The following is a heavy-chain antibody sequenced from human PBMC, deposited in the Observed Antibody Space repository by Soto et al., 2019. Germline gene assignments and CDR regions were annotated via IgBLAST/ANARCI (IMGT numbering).Heavy chain of an antibody. CDR3: ARHLGDYGYEDYYGMDV. Sequence: SETLSLTYTVSGGSISGSSDYWDWIRQPPGKGLEWIGSIYYSGNRYYSPSLKSRVTMSVDTSKNQFSLKLSSVTATDTAVYYCARHLGDYGYEDYYGMDVWGLGTTVTVSS. V-gene: IGHV4-39*01. CDR1: GGSISGSSDY. D-gene: IGHD4-17*01. J-gene: IGHJ6*02. CDR2: IYYSGNR.